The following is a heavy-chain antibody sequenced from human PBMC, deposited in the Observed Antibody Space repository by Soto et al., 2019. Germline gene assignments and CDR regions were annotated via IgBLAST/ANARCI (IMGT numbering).Heavy chain of an antibody. V-gene: IGHV4-38-2*01. D-gene: IGHD1-26*01. J-gene: IGHJ4*02. CDR1: NFSISSGYY. CDR2: IYRSGTT. Sequence: SATLSLTCVVSNFSISSGYYWGWIRQSPGKGLEWIASIYRSGTTSYNPSLKSRGTISVDPSKNQFSLMLTAVTAADTAVYYCARTHSGSYYSVFNYWGRGSLVTVSS. CDR3: ARTHSGSYYSVFNY.